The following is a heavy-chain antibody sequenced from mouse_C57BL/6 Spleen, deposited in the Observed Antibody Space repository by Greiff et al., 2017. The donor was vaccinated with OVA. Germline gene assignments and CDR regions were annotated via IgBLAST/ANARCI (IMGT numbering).Heavy chain of an antibody. J-gene: IGHJ2*01. Sequence: QVQLKQPGAELVKPGASVKMSCKASGYTFTSYCITWVKQTPGQGLEWIGALYPGSGSPTSNEKFKSKATLTVATSSSTAYMQLSSLTSDDSTVYYCARRGPITTVYVEYWGKGTTLSVSS. V-gene: IGHV1-55*01. D-gene: IGHD1-1*01. CDR2: LYPGSGSP. CDR3: ARRGPITTVYVEY. CDR1: GYTFTSYC.